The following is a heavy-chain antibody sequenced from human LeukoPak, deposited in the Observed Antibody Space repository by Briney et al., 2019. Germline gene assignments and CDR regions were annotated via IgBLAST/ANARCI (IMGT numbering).Heavy chain of an antibody. J-gene: IGHJ4*02. CDR2: IWYDGSDK. CDR3: VRDRSSRWFDY. Sequence: LGESLKISCAASGFTFSSHGMHWVRQAPGKGLEWVADIWYDGSDKYYGDSVKGRFTISRDNSKNTLYLQMNSLRAEDTAVYYCVRDRSSRWFDYWGQGTPVSVSS. CDR1: GFTFSSHG. D-gene: IGHD4-23*01. V-gene: IGHV3-33*01.